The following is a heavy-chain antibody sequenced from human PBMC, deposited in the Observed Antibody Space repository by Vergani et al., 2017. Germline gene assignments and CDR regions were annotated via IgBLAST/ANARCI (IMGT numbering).Heavy chain of an antibody. CDR3: AKKHCSSTSCPFDS. CDR2: ISGHGDNI. V-gene: IGHV3-23*04. J-gene: IGHJ4*02. Sequence: EVQLVESGGGLVQPGGSLRLSCAASSFSVSSHYMTWVRQAPGKGLEWVSAISGHGDNIFYADSVKGRFTISRDNSKNTLFLQMNSLRVEDTAIYYCAKKHCSSTSCPFDSWGQGTLVTVSS. CDR1: SFSVSSHY. D-gene: IGHD2-2*01.